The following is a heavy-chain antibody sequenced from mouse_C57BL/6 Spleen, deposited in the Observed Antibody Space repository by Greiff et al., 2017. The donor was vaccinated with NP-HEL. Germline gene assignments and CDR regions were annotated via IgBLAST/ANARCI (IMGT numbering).Heavy chain of an antibody. J-gene: IGHJ2*01. CDR3: ARTYYDYDGGYYFDY. CDR2: IDPSDSYT. CDR1: GYTFTSYW. D-gene: IGHD2-4*01. Sequence: VQLQQPGAELVRPGTSVKLSCKASGYTFTSYWMHWVKQRPGQGLEWIGVIDPSDSYTTYNQKFKGKATLTVDTSSSTADMQRSSLTSEDSAVYYCARTYYDYDGGYYFDYWGQGTTLTVSS. V-gene: IGHV1-59*01.